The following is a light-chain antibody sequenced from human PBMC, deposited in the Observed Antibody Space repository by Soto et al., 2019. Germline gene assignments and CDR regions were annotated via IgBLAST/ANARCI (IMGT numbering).Light chain of an antibody. V-gene: IGKV1-5*01. CDR3: QQYNNYWT. CDR2: DAS. Sequence: DINMTQSPSSLSAYVGDRVTITCRASQSISYWLAWYQQKPGKAPKVLIYDASSLESGVPSRFSGSGSGTEFTLTINSLQPDDLATYYCQQYNNYWTCGQGTKVDI. CDR1: QSISYW. J-gene: IGKJ1*01.